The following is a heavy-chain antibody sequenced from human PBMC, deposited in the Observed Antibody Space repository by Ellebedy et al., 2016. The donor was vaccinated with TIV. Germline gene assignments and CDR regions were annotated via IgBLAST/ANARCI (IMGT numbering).Heavy chain of an antibody. CDR1: GFTFSSYA. Sequence: GESLKISXAASGFTFSSYAMSWVRQAPGKGLEWVSAISGSGGSTYYADSVKGRFTISRDNSKNTLYLQMNSLRAEDTAVYYCARDRRAAAYKLDYWGQGTLVTVSS. V-gene: IGHV3-23*01. CDR2: ISGSGGST. J-gene: IGHJ4*02. D-gene: IGHD6-13*01. CDR3: ARDRRAAAYKLDY.